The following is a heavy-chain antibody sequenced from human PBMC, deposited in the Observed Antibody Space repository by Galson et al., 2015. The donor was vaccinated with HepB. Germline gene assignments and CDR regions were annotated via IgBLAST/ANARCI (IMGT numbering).Heavy chain of an antibody. D-gene: IGHD3-22*01. CDR1: GFTFSSHW. V-gene: IGHV3-74*01. Sequence: SLRLSCAASGFTFSSHWMHWVRQAPGKGLVWVSRINSAGSSTNYADSVKGRFTISRDNSKNTVYLQMNSLRAEDTAVYYCARDYYYDSSGQTDWGQGTLVT. J-gene: IGHJ4*02. CDR2: INSAGSST. CDR3: ARDYYYDSSGQTD.